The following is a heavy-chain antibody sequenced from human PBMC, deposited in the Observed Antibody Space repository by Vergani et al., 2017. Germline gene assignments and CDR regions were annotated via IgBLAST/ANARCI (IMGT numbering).Heavy chain of an antibody. CDR2: ISSSSSYI. Sequence: EVQLVESGGGLVKPGGSLRLSCAASGFTFSSYSMNWVRQAPGKGLEWVSSISSSSSYIYYEDSVKGRFTISRDNAKNSLYLQMNSLRAEDTAVYYCARDESRGGFLEWFHNGFDPWGQGTLVTVSS. D-gene: IGHD3-3*01. J-gene: IGHJ5*02. V-gene: IGHV3-21*01. CDR3: ARDESRGGFLEWFHNGFDP. CDR1: GFTFSSYS.